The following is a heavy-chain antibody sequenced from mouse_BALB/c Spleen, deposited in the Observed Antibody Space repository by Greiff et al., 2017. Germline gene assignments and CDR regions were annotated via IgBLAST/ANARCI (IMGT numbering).Heavy chain of an antibody. D-gene: IGHD4-1*01. Sequence: EVKLMESGGGLVQPGGSRKLSCAASGFTFSSFGMHWVRQAPEKGLEWVAYISSGSSTIYYADTVKGRFTISRDNPKNTLFLQMTSLRSEDTAMYYCARNWDERAWFAYWGQGTLVTVSA. V-gene: IGHV5-17*02. CDR1: GFTFSSFG. J-gene: IGHJ3*01. CDR2: ISSGSSTI. CDR3: ARNWDERAWFAY.